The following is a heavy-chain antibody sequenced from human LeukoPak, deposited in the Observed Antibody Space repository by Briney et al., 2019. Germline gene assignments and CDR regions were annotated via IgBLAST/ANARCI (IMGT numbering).Heavy chain of an antibody. J-gene: IGHJ4*02. V-gene: IGHV5-51*01. CDR2: IYPGDSDT. D-gene: IGHD6-13*01. CDR3: ARLGIAMYSSSHFDY. Sequence: GESLKISCKGSGYSFTSYWIGWVRPMPGKGLEWMGIIYPGDSDTRYSPSFQGQVTISADKSISTAYLQWSSLKASDTAMYYCARLGIAMYSSSHFDYWGQGTLVTVSS. CDR1: GYSFTSYW.